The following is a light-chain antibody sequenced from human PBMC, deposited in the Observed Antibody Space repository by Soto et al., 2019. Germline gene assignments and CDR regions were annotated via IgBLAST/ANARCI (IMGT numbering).Light chain of an antibody. J-gene: IGLJ2*01. CDR3: SSYTSSSTRRV. Sequence: QSVPTQPASVSGSPGQSITISCTGTSSDVGGYNYVSWYQQHPGKAPKLMIYDVSNRPSGVSNRFSGSKSGNTASLTISGLQAEDEADYYCSSYTSSSTRRVFGGGTKVTVL. V-gene: IGLV2-14*01. CDR2: DVS. CDR1: SSDVGGYNY.